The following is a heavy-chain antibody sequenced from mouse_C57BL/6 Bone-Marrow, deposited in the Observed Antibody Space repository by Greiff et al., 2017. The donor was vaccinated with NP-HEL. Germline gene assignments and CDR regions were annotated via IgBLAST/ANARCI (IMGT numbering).Heavy chain of an antibody. V-gene: IGHV1-69*01. J-gene: IGHJ2*01. CDR3: ARGGRWLLLFDY. Sequence: QVQLQQPGAELVMPGASVKLSCKASGYTFTSYWMHWVKQRPGQGLEWIGEIDPSDSYTNYNQKFKGKSTLTVDKSSSTAYMQLSSLTSEDSAVYYCARGGRWLLLFDYWGQGTTLTVSS. CDR1: GYTFTSYW. D-gene: IGHD2-3*01. CDR2: IDPSDSYT.